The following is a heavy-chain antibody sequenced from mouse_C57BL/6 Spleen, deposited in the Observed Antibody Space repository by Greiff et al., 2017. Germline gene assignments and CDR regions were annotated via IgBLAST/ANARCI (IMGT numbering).Heavy chain of an antibody. V-gene: IGHV2-6-1*01. Sequence: QVQLKQPGPGLVAPSPSLSITCTASGFSLTSYGVHWVRQPPGKGLEWLVVIWRDGSTTYNSALKSRLSISKDNSKSQVFLRRNSLQTDDTAMYYCARHGSSYWYFGGWGTGTTVTVAS. CDR2: IWRDGST. J-gene: IGHJ1*03. CDR1: GFSLTSYG. D-gene: IGHD1-1*01. CDR3: ARHGSSYWYFGG.